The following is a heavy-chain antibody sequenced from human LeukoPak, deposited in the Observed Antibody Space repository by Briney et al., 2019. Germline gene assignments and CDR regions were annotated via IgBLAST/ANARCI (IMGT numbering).Heavy chain of an antibody. CDR1: GCTFSSYA. V-gene: IGHV3-23*01. Sequence: PGGSLRLSSAASGCTFSSYAMSCFRRAPGHRLEWVSAISCSGGSAYYSDYLTGRFTISRANSTAKQHLKMNSRRAEDTAVYHCAKDDGITMIVVVTNPGDYCGQGTLVTVSS. J-gene: IGHJ4*02. CDR2: ISCSGGSA. D-gene: IGHD3-22*01. CDR3: AKDDGITMIVVVTNPGDY.